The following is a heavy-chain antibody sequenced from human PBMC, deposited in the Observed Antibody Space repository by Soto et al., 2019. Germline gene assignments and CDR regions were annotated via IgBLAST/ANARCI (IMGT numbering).Heavy chain of an antibody. V-gene: IGHV1-69*13. D-gene: IGHD1-26*01. CDR3: ARDLFDSGSYPDNWFDP. CDR1: GGTFSSYA. J-gene: IGHJ5*02. Sequence: ASVKVSCKASGGTFSSYAISWVRQAPGQGLEWMGGIIPIFGTANYAQKFQGRVTITADESTSTAYMELSSPRSEDTAVYYCARDLFDSGSYPDNWFDPWGQGTLVTVSS. CDR2: IIPIFGTA.